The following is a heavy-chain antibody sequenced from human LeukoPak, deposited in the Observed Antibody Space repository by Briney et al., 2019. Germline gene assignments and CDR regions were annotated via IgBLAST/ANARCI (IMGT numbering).Heavy chain of an antibody. CDR1: GGSITGYY. V-gene: IGHV4-4*07. Sequence: SETLSLTCTVSGGSITGYYWSWIRQPAGKGLEWIGRIYSSGSTNYNPSLKSRVSMSVDTSKNHFSLKLSSVTAADTAVYYCARSLLGSDSSKFDFWGQGTLVTVSS. CDR3: ARSLLGSDSSKFDF. D-gene: IGHD2-15*01. J-gene: IGHJ4*02. CDR2: IYSSGST.